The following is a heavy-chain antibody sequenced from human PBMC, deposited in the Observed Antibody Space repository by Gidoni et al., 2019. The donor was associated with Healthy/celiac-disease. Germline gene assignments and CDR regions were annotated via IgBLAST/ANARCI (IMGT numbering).Heavy chain of an antibody. CDR3: AKSDRAVAAHRGYFDL. D-gene: IGHD6-19*01. J-gene: IGHJ2*01. CDR1: GGSFSGYY. Sequence: QVQLHQWGAGLLKPSETLSLTCAVYGGSFSGYYCNWNRQPPGKGLEWIAEIKHDGRTNYNPSLKSRVTISVDTSKNQFSLRLSSVTAADTAVYYCAKSDRAVAAHRGYFDLWGRGTLVTVSS. V-gene: IGHV4-34*01. CDR2: IKHDGRT.